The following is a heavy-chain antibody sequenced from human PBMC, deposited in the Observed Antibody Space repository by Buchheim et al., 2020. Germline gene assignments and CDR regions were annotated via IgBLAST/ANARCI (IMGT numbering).Heavy chain of an antibody. D-gene: IGHD6-19*01. V-gene: IGHV3-7*01. CDR1: GFTFSSYW. CDR2: IKQDGSEK. J-gene: IGHJ4*02. Sequence: EVQLVESGGGLVQPGGSLRLSCAASGFTFSSYWMSWVRQAPGKGLEWVANIKQDGSEKYYVDSVKGRFTISRDNAKNSLYLQMNSLRAEDTAVYYCARDRPSIPSGWYGGPLYYFDYWGQGTL. CDR3: ARDRPSIPSGWYGGPLYYFDY.